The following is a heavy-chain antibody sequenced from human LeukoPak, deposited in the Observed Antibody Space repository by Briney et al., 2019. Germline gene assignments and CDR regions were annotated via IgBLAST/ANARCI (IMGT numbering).Heavy chain of an antibody. CDR2: IYYSGST. CDR3: ARHLVRGVIPYYMDV. J-gene: IGHJ6*03. V-gene: IGHV4-30-4*07. D-gene: IGHD3-10*01. CDR1: GYSISSGYS. Sequence: PSETLSLTCTVSGYSISSGYSWSWIRQPPGRGLEWIGYIYYSGSTYYNPSLKSRVTISVDTSKNQFSLKLSSVTAADTAVYYCARHLVRGVIPYYMDVWGKGTTVTVSS.